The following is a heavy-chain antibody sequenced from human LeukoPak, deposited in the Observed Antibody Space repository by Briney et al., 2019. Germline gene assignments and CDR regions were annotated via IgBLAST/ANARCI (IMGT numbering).Heavy chain of an antibody. CDR3: ASGGGVLAAFDI. CDR1: GFSFSASS. Sequence: GGSLRLSCGASGFSFSASSMHWVRQAPGKGLVWVGRIRSKINGYATHFAASVDGRFTVSRDDSKNTMYLHMNSLKTEDTAVYYCASGGGVLAAFDIWGQGTMVIVSS. J-gene: IGHJ3*02. D-gene: IGHD2-8*02. V-gene: IGHV3-73*01. CDR2: IRSKINGYAT.